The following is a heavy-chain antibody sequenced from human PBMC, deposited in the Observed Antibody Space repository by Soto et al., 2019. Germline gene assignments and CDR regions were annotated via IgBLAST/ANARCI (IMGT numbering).Heavy chain of an antibody. CDR3: AKAKSMVRGVIPDY. CDR2: ISGSGGST. D-gene: IGHD3-10*01. Sequence: EVQLLESGGGLVQPGGSLRLSCAASGFTFSSYAMSWVRQAPGKGLEWVSAISGSGGSTYYADSVKGRFTIARDNSKNTRYLQMNSRRAEDTAVYYCAKAKSMVRGVIPDYWGQGTLVTVSS. J-gene: IGHJ4*02. V-gene: IGHV3-23*01. CDR1: GFTFSSYA.